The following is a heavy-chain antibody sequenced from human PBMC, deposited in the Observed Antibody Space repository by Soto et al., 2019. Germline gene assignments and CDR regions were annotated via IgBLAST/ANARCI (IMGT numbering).Heavy chain of an antibody. V-gene: IGHV3-7*04. CDR1: GFPLISYW. Sequence: EVHLLESGGGFVQPGGSLRLSCAASGFPLISYWMSWVRQTPGKGLEWVATIHQNGTEKHYVDFVKGRFTISRDNAKNSLYLQLDSLRVEDTAVYYCAGGVDTGPWGQGTLVTVSS. CDR2: IHQNGTEK. D-gene: IGHD5-18*01. J-gene: IGHJ5*02. CDR3: AGGVDTGP.